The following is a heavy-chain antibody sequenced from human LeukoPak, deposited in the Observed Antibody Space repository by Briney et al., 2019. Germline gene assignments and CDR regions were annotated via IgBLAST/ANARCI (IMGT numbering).Heavy chain of an antibody. D-gene: IGHD6-13*01. V-gene: IGHV4-61*08. CDR2: IYYSGST. CDR1: GGSISSGGYS. Sequence: SQTLSLTCAVSGGSISSGGYSWSWIRQPPGKGLEWIGYIYYSGSTNYNPSLKSRVTISVDTSKNQFSLKLSSVTAADTAVYYCARLTDSSSWFGPYYYGMDVWGQGTTVTVSS. J-gene: IGHJ6*02. CDR3: ARLTDSSSWFGPYYYGMDV.